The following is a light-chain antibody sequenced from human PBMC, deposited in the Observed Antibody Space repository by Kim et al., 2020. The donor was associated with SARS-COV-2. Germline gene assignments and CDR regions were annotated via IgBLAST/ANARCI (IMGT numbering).Light chain of an antibody. CDR2: ATS. J-gene: IGKJ1*01. CDR3: QQYGSSPWT. V-gene: IGKV3-20*01. Sequence: EIVLTQSPGTLSLSPGERATLSCRASQSVSSSYLAWYQQQPGQAPRLLIYATSSRATGILDRLSGSGSGTDFTLTSSRREPEDFAVYYCQQYGSSPWTFGQGTKVDIK. CDR1: QSVSSSY.